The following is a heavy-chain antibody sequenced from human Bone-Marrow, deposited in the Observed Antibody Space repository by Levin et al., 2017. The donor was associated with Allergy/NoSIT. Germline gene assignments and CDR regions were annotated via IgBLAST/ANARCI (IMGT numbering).Heavy chain of an antibody. D-gene: IGHD3-22*01. CDR1: GGSISNYY. CDR2: IYYTGST. Sequence: PSETLSLTCTVSGGSISNYYWSWIRQSPGKRLEWIGYIYYTGSTSYNPSLESRVTISVDTSKNQFSLMLSSVTAAGTAVYYCAKGYYDTSHSSNPFNYWGQGILVTVSS. CDR3: AKGYYDTSHSSNPFNY. V-gene: IGHV4-59*01. J-gene: IGHJ1*01.